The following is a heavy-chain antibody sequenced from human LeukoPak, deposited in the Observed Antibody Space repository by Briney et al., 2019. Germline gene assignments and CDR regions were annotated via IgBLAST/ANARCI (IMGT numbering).Heavy chain of an antibody. Sequence: QTSETLSLTCSVSGDSISTYHWNWIRKPPGKGLEWIGYMQSSGNSKYNPSLKNPVNIFVDTSKNQFVLNLRSVTAADTAVYFCARDKRHSYGRYFDPWGQGMLVTVSS. V-gene: IGHV4-59*01. D-gene: IGHD5-18*01. J-gene: IGHJ4*02. CDR2: MQSSGNS. CDR3: ARDKRHSYGRYFDP. CDR1: GDSISTYH.